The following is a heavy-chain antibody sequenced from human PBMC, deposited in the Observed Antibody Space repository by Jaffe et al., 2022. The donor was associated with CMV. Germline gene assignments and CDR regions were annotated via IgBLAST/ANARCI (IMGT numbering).Heavy chain of an antibody. CDR2: IYSGVSI. CDR3: ARHEGGTHLPFCWFDP. D-gene: IGHD3-3*01. V-gene: IGHV4-39*01. Sequence: QLKLQESGPGLLKPSETLSLTCSVSGGSLSSNGYYWGWIRQTPGKGLEWIGSIYSGVSINYNPSLKSRATISVNTSKNQLFVKLTSVTAADTAVYYCARHEGGTHLPFCWFDPWGQGTLVTVSS. CDR1: GGSLSSNGYY. J-gene: IGHJ5*02.